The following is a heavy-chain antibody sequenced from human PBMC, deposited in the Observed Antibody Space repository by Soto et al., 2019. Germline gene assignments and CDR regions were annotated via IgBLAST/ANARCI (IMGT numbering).Heavy chain of an antibody. CDR2: INPTSGLT. CDR3: AREVTGTTMDY. CDR1: GYTFIGYY. V-gene: IGHV1-2*04. Sequence: GASVKVSCKASGYTFIGYYIHWVRQAPGQGLEWLGWINPTSGLTNYAQKFQDWVTLTRDTSIGTAYMELSRLRPDDTAVYYCAREVTGTTMDYWGQGTLVTVSS. J-gene: IGHJ4*02. D-gene: IGHD1-7*01.